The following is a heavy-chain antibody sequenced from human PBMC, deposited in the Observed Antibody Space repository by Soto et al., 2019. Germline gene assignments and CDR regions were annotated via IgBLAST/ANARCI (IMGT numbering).Heavy chain of an antibody. CDR2: ISYDGSNK. V-gene: IGHV3-30-3*01. CDR1: GFTFSSYA. D-gene: IGHD1-7*01. Sequence: GSLRLSCAASGFTFSSYAMHWVRQAPGKGLEWVAVISYDGSNKYYADSVKGRFTISRDNSKNTRYLQMNSLRAEDTAVYYCARGGITGTTRAYFDYWGPGTLVTVSS. J-gene: IGHJ4*02. CDR3: ARGGITGTTRAYFDY.